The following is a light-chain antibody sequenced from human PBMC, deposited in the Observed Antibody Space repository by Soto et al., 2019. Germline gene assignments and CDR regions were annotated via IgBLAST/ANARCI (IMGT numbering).Light chain of an antibody. CDR1: QDISNY. Sequence: IQMTQSPSSLSASVGDRVTITCQASQDISNYLNWYQQKPGKAPKLLIYDASNLETGVPSRFSGSRSATDFTFTISILQPEDIATNYCQQYDNLPPLFTFGPGTKVDIK. V-gene: IGKV1-33*01. CDR3: QQYDNLPPLFT. J-gene: IGKJ3*01. CDR2: DAS.